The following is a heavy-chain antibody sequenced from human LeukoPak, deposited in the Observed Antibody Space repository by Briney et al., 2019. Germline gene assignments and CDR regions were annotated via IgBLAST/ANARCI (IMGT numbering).Heavy chain of an antibody. CDR2: IYYSGST. D-gene: IGHD3-9*01. CDR3: SSYYDILTGYHDY. J-gene: IGHJ4*02. V-gene: IGHV4-59*08. Sequence: SETLSLTCTVSGGSISSYYWSWIRQPPGKGLEWIGYIYYSGSTYYNPSLKSRVTISVDTSKNQFSLKLSSVTAADTAVYYCSSYYDILTGYHDYWGQGTLVTVSS. CDR1: GGSISSYY.